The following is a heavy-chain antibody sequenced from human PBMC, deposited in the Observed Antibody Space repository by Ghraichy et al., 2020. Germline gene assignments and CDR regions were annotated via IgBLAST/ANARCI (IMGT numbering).Heavy chain of an antibody. J-gene: IGHJ6*03. CDR1: GGSISSSSYY. V-gene: IGHV4-39*07. D-gene: IGHD3-3*01. Sequence: SETLSLTCTVSGGSISSSSYYLAWIRQPPGKGLEWIGSIYYSGNTSYSPSFQSRFDISVDTSTNQVSLKVSSVTAADTAVYYCARSPLGDLNVLRFMASKNYYFHSYMDIGGKGTTVAVSS. CDR3: ARSPLGDLNVLRFMASKNYYFHSYMDI. CDR2: IYYSGNT.